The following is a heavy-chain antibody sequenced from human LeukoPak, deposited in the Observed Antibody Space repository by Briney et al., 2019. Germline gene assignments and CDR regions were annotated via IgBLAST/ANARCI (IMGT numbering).Heavy chain of an antibody. V-gene: IGHV1-18*04. CDR3: ARACTTFITQWCFSDF. CDR1: GYSFTTYV. J-gene: IGHJ4*02. D-gene: IGHD2/OR15-2a*01. CDR2: INPQNGNT. Sequence: ASVRVSCKASGYSFTTYVITWVRQAPGQGPEWLGWINPQNGNTNFAQRFQGRVTMTTDTSTNTAYMELRSLTSDDTAVYYRARACTTFITQWCFSDFWGQGTLVTVSS.